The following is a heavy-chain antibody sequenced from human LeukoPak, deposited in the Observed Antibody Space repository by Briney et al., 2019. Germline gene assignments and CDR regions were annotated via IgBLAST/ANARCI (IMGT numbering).Heavy chain of an antibody. J-gene: IGHJ4*02. CDR3: ARAGDSSGWFWQY. V-gene: IGHV4-30-4*07. CDR1: GGSISSGGYS. D-gene: IGHD6-13*01. Sequence: PSQTLSLTCAVSGGSISSGGYSWSWIRQPPGKGLEWIGQIHYTGGTSYNPSLKSRLTVSLDTSKNQFSLKLSSVTAADTAVYYCARAGDSSGWFWQYWGQGTLVTVSS. CDR2: IHYTGGT.